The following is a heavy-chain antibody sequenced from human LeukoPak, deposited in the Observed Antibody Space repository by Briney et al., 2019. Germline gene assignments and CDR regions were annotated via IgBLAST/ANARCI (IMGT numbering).Heavy chain of an antibody. CDR2: IYNGGNT. V-gene: IGHV4-4*09. D-gene: IGHD1-26*01. J-gene: IGHJ4*02. CDR3: AAGPWELDF. CDR1: GVSINTYY. Sequence: SETLSLTCTVSGVSINTYYASWIRQAPGKGLEFIGFIYNGGNTNYNPSLKSRATISVDTSNNQFSLRLTSVTAADTAMYYCAAGPWELDFWGQGTLVTVPS.